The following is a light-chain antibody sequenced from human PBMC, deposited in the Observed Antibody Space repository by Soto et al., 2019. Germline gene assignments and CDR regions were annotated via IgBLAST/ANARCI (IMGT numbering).Light chain of an antibody. J-gene: IGKJ1*01. CDR1: QRGLYSSEKKYY. V-gene: IGKV4-1*01. CDR2: WAS. Sequence: DIVMTQSPDSLAVSLGERATINCKSSQRGLYSSEKKYYLAWYQQKPLQPPKLLTYWASTRESGAPDRFSGSGSGTYFPLTISSLHAEDSSLYYCQKYYATPHTFGQGTNVEIK. CDR3: QKYYATPHT.